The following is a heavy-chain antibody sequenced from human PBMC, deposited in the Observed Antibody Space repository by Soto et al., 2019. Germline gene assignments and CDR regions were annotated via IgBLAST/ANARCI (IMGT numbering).Heavy chain of an antibody. D-gene: IGHD5-12*01. CDR3: ATEGPNGYITYYIET. V-gene: IGHV3-48*02. CDR2: ISRSHSAI. Sequence: GALGVACLASWLILSHSGMFWVRQAPGKGREWSSYISRSHSAISYADSVKGRFTMSRDNAKNSIFLQMNSLTDEDRAVYYCATEGPNGYITYYIETWGQGVTVTVSS. CDR1: WLILSHSG. J-gene: IGHJ4*02.